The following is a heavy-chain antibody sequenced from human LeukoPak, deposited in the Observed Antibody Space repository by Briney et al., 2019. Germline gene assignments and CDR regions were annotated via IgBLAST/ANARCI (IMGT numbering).Heavy chain of an antibody. CDR1: GGSISSYY. CDR3: ARENDYYDSNGYPDY. D-gene: IGHD3-22*01. V-gene: IGHV4-4*07. Sequence: SETLSLTCTVSGGSISSYYWSWIRQPAGKGLEWIGRIYTSGSTNYNPSLKSRVTMSVDTSKNQFSLKLSSVTAADTAVYYCARENDYYDSNGYPDYWGQGTLVTVYS. J-gene: IGHJ4*02. CDR2: IYTSGST.